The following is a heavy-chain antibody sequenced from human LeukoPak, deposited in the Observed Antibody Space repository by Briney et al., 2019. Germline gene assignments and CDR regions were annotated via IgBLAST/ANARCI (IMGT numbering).Heavy chain of an antibody. Sequence: SETLSLTCAVYGGSLNGYYWTWIRQAPGMGLEWVAEIDQSGTTNYNPSLERRVTMSRDTSKNQVSLTLSSVTAADTAVYYCARHPELYFFDYWGQGTLVTVSS. V-gene: IGHV4-34*01. CDR3: ARHPELYFFDY. CDR1: GGSLNGYY. J-gene: IGHJ4*02. CDR2: IDQSGTT. D-gene: IGHD3-10*01.